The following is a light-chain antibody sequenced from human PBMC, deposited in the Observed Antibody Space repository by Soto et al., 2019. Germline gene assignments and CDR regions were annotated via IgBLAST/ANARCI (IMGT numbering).Light chain of an antibody. V-gene: IGKV3-20*01. CDR2: GAS. CDR3: QQYGSPPYT. CDR1: QSVTSSY. J-gene: IGKJ2*01. Sequence: EMVLTQSPGTLSLSPGEGATLSCRASQSVTSSYLAWYQQKPGQAPRLLIYGASNRATGIPDRFSGSGSGTDFTLTINRLEPEDFAVYYCQQYGSPPYTFGQGTKLEI.